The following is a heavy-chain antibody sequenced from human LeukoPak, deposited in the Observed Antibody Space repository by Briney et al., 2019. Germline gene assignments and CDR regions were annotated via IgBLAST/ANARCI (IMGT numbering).Heavy chain of an antibody. CDR3: AREGYSYGSSHFDY. D-gene: IGHD5-18*01. J-gene: IGHJ4*02. CDR2: IIPIFDTI. V-gene: IGHV1-69*06. CDR1: GGTFTSFA. Sequence: SVKVSCKASGGTFTSFALSWVRQAPGQGLEWMGGIIPIFDTINYAQKFQGRVTITADKSTSTAYMELSSLRSEDTAVYYCAREGYSYGSSHFDYWGQGTLVTVSS.